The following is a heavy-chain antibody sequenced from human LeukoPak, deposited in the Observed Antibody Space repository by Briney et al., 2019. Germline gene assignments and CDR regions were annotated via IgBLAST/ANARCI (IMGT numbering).Heavy chain of an antibody. D-gene: IGHD2-15*01. Sequence: GGSLRLSCAASGFTFSSYAMSWVGQAPGKGLAWVSSICGSNKSSYYADSVKGRFTVSRDNSKNTLYLQMSSLRAEDTAVYHCAKGGSGSCYSWIDYWGQGSLVTVSS. J-gene: IGHJ4*02. CDR1: GFTFSSYA. V-gene: IGHV3-23*01. CDR3: AKGGSGSCYSWIDY. CDR2: ICGSNKSS.